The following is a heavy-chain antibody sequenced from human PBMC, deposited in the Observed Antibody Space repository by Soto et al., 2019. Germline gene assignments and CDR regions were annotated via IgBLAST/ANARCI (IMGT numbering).Heavy chain of an antibody. D-gene: IGHD5-18*01. CDR3: VRGGFAYGYPDY. CDR2: ISTYNVDT. CDR1: GYTFSSYG. J-gene: IGHJ4*02. Sequence: ASLQVSCPTSGYTFSSYGIVWVRQAPGQGLEWMGWISTYNVDTKYADKFQGRLTMSSDTSTTTAFMELRRLRSDDTAVYYCVRGGFAYGYPDYWGQGTLVT. V-gene: IGHV1-18*01.